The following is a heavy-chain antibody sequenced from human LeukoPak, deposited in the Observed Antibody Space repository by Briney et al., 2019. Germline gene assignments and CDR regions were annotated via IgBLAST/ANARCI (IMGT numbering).Heavy chain of an antibody. V-gene: IGHV3-53*01. J-gene: IGHJ3*02. CDR1: GLNVSINY. Sequence: PGGSLRLSCAASGLNVSINYMYWVRQAPGKGPDWVSVFYIDGTTYYADFAKGRFTISRDSSTNTLFLQMNSLRVEDTAVYYCARTFSRPNNAFDIWGQGTMVTVSS. D-gene: IGHD2/OR15-2a*01. CDR2: FYIDGTT. CDR3: ARTFSRPNNAFDI.